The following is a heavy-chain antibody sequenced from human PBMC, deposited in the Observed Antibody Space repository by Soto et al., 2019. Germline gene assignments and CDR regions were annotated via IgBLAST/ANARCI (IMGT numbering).Heavy chain of an antibody. CDR2: ISSSSSYI. J-gene: IGHJ4*02. D-gene: IGHD2-15*01. CDR3: ARDELGYCSGGSCYVDY. Sequence: GGSLRLSCAASGFTFSSYSMNWVRQAPGKGLEWVSSISSSSSYIYYADSVKGRFTISRDNAKNSLYLQMNSLRAEDTAVYYCARDELGYCSGGSCYVDYWGQGTLVTVSS. V-gene: IGHV3-21*01. CDR1: GFTFSSYS.